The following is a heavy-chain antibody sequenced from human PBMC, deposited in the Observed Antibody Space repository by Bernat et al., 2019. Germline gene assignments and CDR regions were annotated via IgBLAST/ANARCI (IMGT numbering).Heavy chain of an antibody. J-gene: IGHJ1*01. D-gene: IGHD6-19*01. V-gene: IGHV3-74*01. CDR3: AVLGGWFAEYFQH. Sequence: EVQLVESGGGLVQPGGSLRLSCAASGFTFSSYWMHWVRQAPGKGLVWVSRINSDGSSTSYADSVKGRFTISRDNAKNTLYLQMNSLRAEDTAVYYCAVLGGWFAEYFQHWGQGTLVTVSS. CDR2: INSDGSST. CDR1: GFTFSSYW.